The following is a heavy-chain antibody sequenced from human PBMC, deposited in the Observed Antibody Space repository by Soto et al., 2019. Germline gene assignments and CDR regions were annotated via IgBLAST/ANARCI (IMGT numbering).Heavy chain of an antibody. CDR1: GFTFSNYA. V-gene: IGHV3-23*01. J-gene: IGHJ4*02. CDR3: ARDGGNICSGGSCYFQAPDY. Sequence: GGSLRLSCSASGFTFSNYAMSWVRQAPGKGLEWVSSISGSGRSTNYADSVKGRFTISRDNSKNTLSVQMNSLRAADTAVYYCARDGGNICSGGSCYFQAPDYWGQGTLLTVSS. D-gene: IGHD2-15*01. CDR2: ISGSGRST.